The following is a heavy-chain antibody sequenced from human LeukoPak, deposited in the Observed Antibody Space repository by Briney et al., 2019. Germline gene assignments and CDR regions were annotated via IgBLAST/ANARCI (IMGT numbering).Heavy chain of an antibody. V-gene: IGHV1-2*02. CDR1: GYTFTGYY. J-gene: IGHJ3*02. D-gene: IGHD6-19*01. Sequence: ASVKVSCKASGYTFTGYYMHWVRQAPGQGLEWMGWINPNSGGTNYAQKFQGRVTMSRDTSISTAYMELSRLRSDDTAVYYCARQNYMGYSSGWYGEHDAFDIWGQGTMVTVSS. CDR2: INPNSGGT. CDR3: ARQNYMGYSSGWYGEHDAFDI.